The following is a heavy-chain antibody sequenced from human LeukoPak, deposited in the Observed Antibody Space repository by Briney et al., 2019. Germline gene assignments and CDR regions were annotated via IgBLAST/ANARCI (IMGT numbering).Heavy chain of an antibody. CDR3: ARDWGRMGWFDP. Sequence: PSETLSLTCTVSGGSISSYYWSWIRQPPGKGLEWIGYIYYSGSTNYNPSLKSRVTISVDTSKNQFSLKLSSVTAADTAVYYYARDWGRMGWFDPWGRGTLVTVSS. V-gene: IGHV4-59*01. J-gene: IGHJ5*02. CDR1: GGSISSYY. CDR2: IYYSGST. D-gene: IGHD3-16*01.